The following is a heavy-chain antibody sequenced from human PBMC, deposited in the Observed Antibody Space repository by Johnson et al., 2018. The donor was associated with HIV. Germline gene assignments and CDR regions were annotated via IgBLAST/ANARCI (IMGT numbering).Heavy chain of an antibody. CDR1: GFTFDDYG. D-gene: IGHD5-24*01. V-gene: IGHV3-33*08. CDR2: IWYDGSNK. CDR3: ARAPAWLRGFDI. J-gene: IGHJ3*02. Sequence: QMMLVESGGGVVRPGGSLRLSCAASGFTFDDYGMSWVRQPPGKGLEWVAVIWYDGSNKYYADSVKGRFTISRDNSENTLYLQMNSLRAEDTALYYCARAPAWLRGFDIWGQGTMVTVSS.